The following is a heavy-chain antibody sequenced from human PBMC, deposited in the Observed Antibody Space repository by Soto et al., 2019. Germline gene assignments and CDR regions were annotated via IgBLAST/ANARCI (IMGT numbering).Heavy chain of an antibody. V-gene: IGHV3-30-3*01. Sequence: QVQLVESGGGVVQPGRSLRLSCAASGFTFSSYAMHWVRQAPGKGPEWVAVISYDGSNKYYADSVKGRFTISRDNSKNTLYLKMNSLRAEDTAVYYCARDRGTMVRGVHYYYDYGMDVWGQGTTVTVSS. CDR1: GFTFSSYA. CDR3: ARDRGTMVRGVHYYYDYGMDV. CDR2: ISYDGSNK. D-gene: IGHD3-10*01. J-gene: IGHJ6*02.